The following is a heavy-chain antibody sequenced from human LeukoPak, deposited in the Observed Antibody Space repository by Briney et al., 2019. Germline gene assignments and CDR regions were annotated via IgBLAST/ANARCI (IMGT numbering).Heavy chain of an antibody. D-gene: IGHD6-19*01. J-gene: IGHJ4*02. V-gene: IGHV3-21*01. CDR1: GFTFSSYS. Sequence: PGGSLRLSCAASGFTFSSYSMNWVRQAPGKGLEWVSSISSSSSYIYYADSVKGRFTISRDNAKNSLYPQMNSLRAEDTAVYYCARFRVAVAGTGDYFDYWGQGTLVTVSS. CDR2: ISSSSSYI. CDR3: ARFRVAVAGTGDYFDY.